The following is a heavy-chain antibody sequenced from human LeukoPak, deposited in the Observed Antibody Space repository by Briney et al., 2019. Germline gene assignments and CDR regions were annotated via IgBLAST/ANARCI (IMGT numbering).Heavy chain of an antibody. D-gene: IGHD6-13*01. V-gene: IGHV3-30*04. CDR3: ARDGSVAAAGTEEGNWFDP. CDR1: GFTFISST. Sequence: GWSLRLSRAASGFTFISSTMQGVPPALREGVGRVAVISYDGSNKYYADSVKGRFTISRDNSKNTLYLQMNSLRAEDTAVYYCARDGSVAAAGTEEGNWFDPWGQGTLVTVSS. CDR2: ISYDGSNK. J-gene: IGHJ5*02.